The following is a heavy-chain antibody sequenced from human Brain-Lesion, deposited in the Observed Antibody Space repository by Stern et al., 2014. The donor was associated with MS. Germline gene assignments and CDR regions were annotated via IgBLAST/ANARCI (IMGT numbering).Heavy chain of an antibody. CDR2: ITPFPGNT. Sequence: MQLVESGAEVKKTGSSVKVSCQASGNTFTHRYLHWVRQAPGQALEWMGWITPFPGNTNYAQNFQDRVTITMDRSMSTAYMDLSSLRSDDPAIYFCAEGGSYGFVYWGQGTLVTVSS. D-gene: IGHD4-17*01. CDR3: AEGGSYGFVY. V-gene: IGHV1-45*02. J-gene: IGHJ4*02. CDR1: GNTFTHRY.